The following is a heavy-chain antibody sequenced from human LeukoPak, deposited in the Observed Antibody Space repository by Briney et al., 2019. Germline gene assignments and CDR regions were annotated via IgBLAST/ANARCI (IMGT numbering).Heavy chain of an antibody. J-gene: IGHJ4*02. Sequence: PGGSLRLPCAASGFTFSSYSMNWVRQAPGKGLEWVSSISSSSSYIYYADSVKGRFTISRDNAKNSLYLQMNSLRAEDTAVYYCARDSSGWSPFDYWGQGTLVTVSS. CDR1: GFTFSSYS. CDR2: ISSSSSYI. CDR3: ARDSSGWSPFDY. D-gene: IGHD6-19*01. V-gene: IGHV3-21*01.